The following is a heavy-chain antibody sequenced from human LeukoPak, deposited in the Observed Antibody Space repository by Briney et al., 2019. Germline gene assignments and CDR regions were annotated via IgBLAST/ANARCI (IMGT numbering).Heavy chain of an antibody. V-gene: IGHV4-30-2*01. CDR1: GGSISSGGYS. Sequence: PSETLSLTCAASGGSISSGGYSWSWIRQPPGKGLEWIGYIYHSGSTYYNPSLKSRVTISVDRSKNQFSLKLSSVTVADTAVYYCARASTGDFASFDYWGQGTLVTVSS. J-gene: IGHJ4*02. CDR3: ARASTGDFASFDY. D-gene: IGHD7-27*01. CDR2: IYHSGST.